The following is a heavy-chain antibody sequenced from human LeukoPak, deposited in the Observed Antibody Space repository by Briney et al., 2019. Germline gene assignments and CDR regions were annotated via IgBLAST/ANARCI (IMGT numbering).Heavy chain of an antibody. CDR3: ARHRSSGFPYFDF. D-gene: IGHD6-19*01. CDR1: GGSISSGGYY. CDR2: IYYSGNT. Sequence: SETLSLTCTVSGGSISSGGYYWAWIRQPPGKGLEWIGTIYYSGNTYYNPSLNSRVTISVDTSKNQFSLKLSSVTAADTAVYYCARHRSSGFPYFDFWGQGTLVTVSS. V-gene: IGHV4-39*01. J-gene: IGHJ4*02.